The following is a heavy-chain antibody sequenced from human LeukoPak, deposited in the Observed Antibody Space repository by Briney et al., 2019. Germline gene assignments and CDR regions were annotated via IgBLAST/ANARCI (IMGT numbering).Heavy chain of an antibody. Sequence: PSETLSLTCTVSGGSISSSSYYWGWIRQPPGKGLEWIGSIYYSGSTYYNPSLKSRVTISVDTSKNQFSLKLSSVTAADTAVYYCARHRTSSGSYYSSLSNFDYWGQGTLVTVSS. D-gene: IGHD1-26*01. J-gene: IGHJ4*02. CDR3: ARHRTSSGSYYSSLSNFDY. V-gene: IGHV4-39*01. CDR1: GGSISSSSYY. CDR2: IYYSGST.